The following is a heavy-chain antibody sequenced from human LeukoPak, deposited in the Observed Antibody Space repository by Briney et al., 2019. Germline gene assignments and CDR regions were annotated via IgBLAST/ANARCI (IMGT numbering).Heavy chain of an antibody. CDR1: GFTFSSYG. D-gene: IGHD3-10*01. CDR2: IHYSGST. CDR3: ARVEEGYGSGRRENYYYYYMDV. Sequence: GSLRLSCAASGFTFSSYGMSWIRQPPGKGLEWIGYIHYSGSTSYNPSLKSRVTISVDTSKKQFSLKLSSVTAADTAVYYCARVEEGYGSGRRENYYYYYMDVWGKGTTVTISS. J-gene: IGHJ6*03. V-gene: IGHV4-59*01.